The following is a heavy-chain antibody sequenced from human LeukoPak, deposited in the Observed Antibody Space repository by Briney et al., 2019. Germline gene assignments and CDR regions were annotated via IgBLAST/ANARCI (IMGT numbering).Heavy chain of an antibody. CDR2: IIPIFGTA. D-gene: IGHD3-22*01. CDR3: ASRGNHYYDSSGYLNDAFDI. Sequence: SVKVSCKASGGTFRSYAISWVRQAPGQGLEWMGGIIPIFGTANYAQKFQGRVTITADKSTSTAYMELSSLRSEDTAVYYCASRGNHYYDSSGYLNDAFDIWGQGTMVTVSS. CDR1: GGTFRSYA. V-gene: IGHV1-69*06. J-gene: IGHJ3*02.